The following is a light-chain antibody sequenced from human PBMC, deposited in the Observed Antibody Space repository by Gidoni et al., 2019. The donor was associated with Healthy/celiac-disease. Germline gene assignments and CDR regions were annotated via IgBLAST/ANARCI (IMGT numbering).Light chain of an antibody. CDR3: SSYTSSSTLVV. Sequence: QSALTQPASVSGSHGQSITISCTGTSIDVGGYNYVSWYQQNPGKAPKLMIYEVSNRPSGVSNRFSGSKSGNTASLTISGLQAEDEADYYCSSYTSSSTLVVFGGGTKLTVL. CDR2: EVS. V-gene: IGLV2-14*01. CDR1: SIDVGGYNY. J-gene: IGLJ2*01.